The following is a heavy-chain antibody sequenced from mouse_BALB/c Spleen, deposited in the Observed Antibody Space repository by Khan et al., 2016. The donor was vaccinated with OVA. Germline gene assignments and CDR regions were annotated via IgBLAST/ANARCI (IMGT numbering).Heavy chain of an antibody. Sequence: QVQLQQSGAELARPGASVKMSCTATGYTFTSYTMHWVKQRPGQGLEWIGYINPSSGYTNYNQKFKDKATLTADKSSSTAYMQLSSLTSEDSAVYDCARLTHYGYDAWFAYWGQGTLVTVSA. CDR1: GYTFTSYT. CDR3: ARLTHYGYDAWFAY. D-gene: IGHD2-2*01. J-gene: IGHJ3*01. CDR2: INPSSGYT. V-gene: IGHV1-4*01.